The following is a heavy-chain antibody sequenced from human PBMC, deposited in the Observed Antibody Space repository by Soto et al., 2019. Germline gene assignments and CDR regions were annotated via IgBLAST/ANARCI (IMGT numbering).Heavy chain of an antibody. CDR3: ARNRYSYGYLAGAFDI. J-gene: IGHJ3*02. V-gene: IGHV1-18*01. D-gene: IGHD5-18*01. CDR1: GYTFTSYG. Sequence: GASVKVSCKSSGYTFTSYGISCVRQAPGQGLEWMGWISAYNGNTNYAQKLQGRVTMTTDTSTSTAYMELRSLRSDDTAVYYCARNRYSYGYLAGAFDIWGQGTMVTVSS. CDR2: ISAYNGNT.